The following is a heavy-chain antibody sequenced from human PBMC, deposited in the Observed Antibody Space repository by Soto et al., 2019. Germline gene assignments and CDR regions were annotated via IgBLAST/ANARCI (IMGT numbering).Heavy chain of an antibody. CDR1: GGSVSSGNYY. CDR3: ATVVAPGSYYYYGMDV. CDR2: IYYSGST. J-gene: IGHJ6*02. Sequence: PSETLSLTCTVSGGSVSSGNYYWTWIRQPPGKGLEWIGCIYYSGSTNYNPSLKSRVTMSVDTPKNQFSLKLSSVTAADTAVYYRATVVAPGSYYYYGMDVWGQGTTVTVSS. D-gene: IGHD5-12*01. V-gene: IGHV4-61*01.